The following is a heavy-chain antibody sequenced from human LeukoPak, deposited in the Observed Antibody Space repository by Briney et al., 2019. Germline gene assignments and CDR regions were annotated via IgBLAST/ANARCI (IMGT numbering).Heavy chain of an antibody. V-gene: IGHV4-59*01. CDR3: ARSHSSSWYYYVDY. CDR2: IYYNGGT. CDR1: GDSISSYY. J-gene: IGHJ4*02. Sequence: SETLSLTCAVSGDSISSYYWSWLRQPPRGGGEWCRYIYYNGGTNYNTSLKRRDTISVDTSKNQCSLALSSVTAADTAVYYCARSHSSSWYYYVDYWGQGTLVTVSS. D-gene: IGHD6-13*01.